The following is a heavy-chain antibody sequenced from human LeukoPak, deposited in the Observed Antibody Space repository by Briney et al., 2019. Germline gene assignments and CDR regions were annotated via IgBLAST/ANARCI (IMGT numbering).Heavy chain of an antibody. D-gene: IGHD3-22*01. J-gene: IGHJ4*02. CDR2: IYPDDSDT. CDR1: GYSLGRYW. V-gene: IGHV5-51*01. CDR3: ARQSYNSYYYK. Sequence: GESLKISCKGSGYSLGRYWIAWVRQMPGKGLEWMGSIYPDDSDTRYSPSFQGQVIISADKSITTAYLQWSSLKASATAMYFCARQSYNSYYYKWGQGTLVTVSS.